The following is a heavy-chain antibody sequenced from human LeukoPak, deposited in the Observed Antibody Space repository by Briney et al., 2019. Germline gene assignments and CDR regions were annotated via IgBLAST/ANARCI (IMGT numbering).Heavy chain of an antibody. V-gene: IGHV3-64D*06. D-gene: IGHD6-19*01. CDR2: ISNNGDST. J-gene: IGHJ4*02. CDR3: VKDSPVAGPPFDN. Sequence: GGSLRLSCSASGFTFSSYTMHWVRQAPGKGLQYVSSISNNGDSTYYADSVKGRFTISRDNSKNTLYLQMSSLRAEDTAVYYCVKDSPVAGPPFDNWGQGTLVTVSS. CDR1: GFTFSSYT.